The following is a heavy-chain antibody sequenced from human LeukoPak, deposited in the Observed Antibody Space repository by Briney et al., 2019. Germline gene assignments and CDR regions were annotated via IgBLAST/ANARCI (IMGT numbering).Heavy chain of an antibody. J-gene: IGHJ3*02. CDR1: GYTFTGYY. CDR2: INPNSGGT. CDR3: ARAKIGLLIVVFAFDI. Sequence: GASVKVSCKASGYTFTGYYMHWVRQAPGQGLEWMGWINPNSGGTNYAQKFQGRVTMTRDTSISTAYMELSRLRSDDTAVYYCARAKIGLLIVVFAFDIWGQGTMVTVSS. D-gene: IGHD3-22*01. V-gene: IGHV1-2*02.